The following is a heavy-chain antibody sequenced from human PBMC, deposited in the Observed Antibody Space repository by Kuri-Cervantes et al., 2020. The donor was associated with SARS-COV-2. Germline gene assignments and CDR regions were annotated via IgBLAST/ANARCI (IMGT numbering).Heavy chain of an antibody. J-gene: IGHJ6*03. CDR2: IYYSGST. CDR3: ARQPPSDYDFWSGYYPLLYMDV. V-gene: IGHV4-39*01. D-gene: IGHD3-3*01. CDR1: GGPISSSNYY. Sequence: SDTLSPTCTVSGGPISSSNYYWGWIRQPPGKGLEWIGTIYYSGSTYYNPSLKCRVTISVDTSKNQFSLKLSSVTAADPAAYYCARQPPSDYDFWSGYYPLLYMDVWGKGTTVTVSS.